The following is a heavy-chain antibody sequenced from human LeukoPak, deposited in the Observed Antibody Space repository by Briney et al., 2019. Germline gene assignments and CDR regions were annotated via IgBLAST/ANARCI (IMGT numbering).Heavy chain of an antibody. Sequence: GASVKVSCKASGYTFTGYYMHWVRQAPGQGLEWMGWINPNSGGTNYAQKFQGRVTMTTDTSISTAYMELSRLRSDDTAVYYCARGAPPYCGGDCPERVAFDIWGQGTMVTVSS. CDR3: ARGAPPYCGGDCPERVAFDI. V-gene: IGHV1-2*02. D-gene: IGHD2-21*02. CDR2: INPNSGGT. CDR1: GYTFTGYY. J-gene: IGHJ3*02.